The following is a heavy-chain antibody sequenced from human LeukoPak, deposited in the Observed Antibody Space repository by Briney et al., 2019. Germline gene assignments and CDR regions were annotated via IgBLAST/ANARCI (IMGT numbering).Heavy chain of an antibody. D-gene: IGHD3-22*01. J-gene: IGHJ4*02. CDR1: GYTFTGYY. Sequence: GASVKVSCKASGYTFTGYYMHWVRQAPGQGLEWMGRINPNSGGTNYAQKFQGRVTMTRDTSISTAYMELSKLRSDDTAVYYCARGSYYYDSSGYWTDYWGQGTLVTVSS. CDR3: ARGSYYYDSSGYWTDY. V-gene: IGHV1-2*06. CDR2: INPNSGGT.